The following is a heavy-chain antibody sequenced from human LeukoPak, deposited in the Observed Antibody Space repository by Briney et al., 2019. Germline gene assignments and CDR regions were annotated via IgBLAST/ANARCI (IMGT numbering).Heavy chain of an antibody. CDR2: INHSGST. J-gene: IGHJ5*02. CDR1: GGSFSGYY. Sequence: SETLSLTCAVYGGSFSGYYWSWIRQPPGKGLEWIGEINHSGSTNYNPSLKSRVTISVDTSKNQFSLKLSSVTAADTAVYYCARDHRGSYDNWFDPWGQGTLVTVSS. D-gene: IGHD1-26*01. CDR3: ARDHRGSYDNWFDP. V-gene: IGHV4-34*01.